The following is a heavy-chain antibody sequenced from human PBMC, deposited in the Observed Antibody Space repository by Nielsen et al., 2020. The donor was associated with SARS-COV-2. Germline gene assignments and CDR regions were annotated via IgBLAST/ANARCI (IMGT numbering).Heavy chain of an antibody. CDR3: ARRGFGEARYWFDP. J-gene: IGHJ5*02. D-gene: IGHD3-10*01. CDR2: IYPGDSDT. CDR1: GYSFTSYW. Sequence: GGSLRLSCKGSGYSFTSYWIGWVRKMPGKGLEWMGIIYPGDSDTRYSPSFQGQFTISAANSISTAYLQWSSLKASDTAMYYCARRGFGEARYWFDPWGQGTLVTVSS. V-gene: IGHV5-51*01.